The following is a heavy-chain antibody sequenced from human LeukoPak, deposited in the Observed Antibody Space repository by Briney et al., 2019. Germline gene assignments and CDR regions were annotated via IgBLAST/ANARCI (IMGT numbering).Heavy chain of an antibody. D-gene: IGHD3-22*01. CDR1: GGTFSSYA. CDR3: ARAVTYDSSGYRWFDP. J-gene: IGHJ5*02. Sequence: SVKVSCKASGGTFSSYAISWVRQAPGQGLEWMGGIIPIFGTANYAQKFQGRVTITADESTSTAYMELSSLRSEDTAVYYRARAVTYDSSGYRWFDPWGQGTLVTVSS. V-gene: IGHV1-69*13. CDR2: IIPIFGTA.